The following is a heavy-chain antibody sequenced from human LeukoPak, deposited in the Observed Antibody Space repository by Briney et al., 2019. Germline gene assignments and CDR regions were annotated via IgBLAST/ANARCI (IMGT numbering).Heavy chain of an antibody. D-gene: IGHD3-22*01. CDR2: IKQDGSEK. CDR1: GFTFSSNW. J-gene: IGHJ4*02. Sequence: GGSLRLSCAASGFTFSSNWMSWVRQAPGKGLEWVANIKQDGSEKYYVDSVKGRFTISRDNGKNPLYLQMNSLRAEDTAIYYCARTRATTFYYDSSGYSYLYYFDYWGQGTLVTVSS. V-gene: IGHV3-7*01. CDR3: ARTRATTFYYDSSGYSYLYYFDY.